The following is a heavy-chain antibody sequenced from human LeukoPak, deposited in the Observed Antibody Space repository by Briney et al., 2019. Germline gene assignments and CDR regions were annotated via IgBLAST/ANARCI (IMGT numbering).Heavy chain of an antibody. J-gene: IGHJ4*02. Sequence: ASVKVSCKASGYTFTSYDINWVRQATGQGLEWMGWMNPNSGNTGYAQKFQGRVTMTRNISISTAYMELSSLRSEDTAVYYCARGLWLESKPDYWGQGTLVTVSS. CDR2: MNPNSGNT. D-gene: IGHD6-19*01. CDR3: ARGLWLESKPDY. CDR1: GYTFTSYD. V-gene: IGHV1-8*01.